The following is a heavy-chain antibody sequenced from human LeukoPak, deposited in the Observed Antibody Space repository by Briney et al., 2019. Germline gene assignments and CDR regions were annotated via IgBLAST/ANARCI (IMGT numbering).Heavy chain of an antibody. V-gene: IGHV1-8*01. Sequence: GASVKVSCKASGYTFTSYDINWVRQATGQGLEWMGWMNPNSGNTGYAQKFQGRVTMTRNTSISTVYMELSSLRSEDTAVYYCAREGFVVVPAAIGWFDPWGQGTLVTVSS. CDR1: GYTFTSYD. CDR3: AREGFVVVPAAIGWFDP. D-gene: IGHD2-2*02. J-gene: IGHJ5*02. CDR2: MNPNSGNT.